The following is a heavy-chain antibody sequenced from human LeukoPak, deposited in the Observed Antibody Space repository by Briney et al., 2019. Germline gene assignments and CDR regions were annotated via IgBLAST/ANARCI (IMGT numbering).Heavy chain of an antibody. Sequence: GRSLRLSCAASGFIFSNYAMHRVRQAPGKGLEWVAGISYDGSYKYYADSVKGRVTISRDNSENTLYLEMNSLRAEDTAIYYCARGGYGDYRRGDYWGQGTLVTVSS. CDR1: GFIFSNYA. CDR2: ISYDGSYK. CDR3: ARGGYGDYRRGDY. J-gene: IGHJ4*02. D-gene: IGHD4-17*01. V-gene: IGHV3-30*04.